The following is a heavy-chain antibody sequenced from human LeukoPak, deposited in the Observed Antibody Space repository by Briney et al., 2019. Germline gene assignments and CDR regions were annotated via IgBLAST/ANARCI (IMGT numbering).Heavy chain of an antibody. CDR3: ARGQYPPYYYYMDV. J-gene: IGHJ6*03. CDR2: MNPNSGNT. D-gene: IGHD2-2*02. CDR1: GYTFTSYD. V-gene: IGHV1-8*03. Sequence: ASVKVSCKASGYTFTSYDINWVRQATGQGLEWMGWMNPNSGNTGYAQKFQGRVTITRNTSISTAYMELSSLRSEDTAVYYCARGQYPPYYYYMDVWGKGTTVTVSS.